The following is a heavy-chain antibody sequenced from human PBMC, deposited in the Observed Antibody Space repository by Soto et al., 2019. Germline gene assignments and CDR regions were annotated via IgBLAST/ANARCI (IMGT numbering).Heavy chain of an antibody. V-gene: IGHV4-59*08. CDR1: GGSVNSYD. CDR3: ARHLYSGDSSGSFGY. CDR2: IYNSGGT. Sequence: SETLSLTCSVSGGSVNSYDWSWIRQPPGKELEWIGYIYNSGGTDYNPSLKSRVTVSLDTSNHHFSLRVSSVTAADTAVYYCARHLYSGDSSGSFGYWGPGALDTVSS. J-gene: IGHJ4*02. D-gene: IGHD6-19*01.